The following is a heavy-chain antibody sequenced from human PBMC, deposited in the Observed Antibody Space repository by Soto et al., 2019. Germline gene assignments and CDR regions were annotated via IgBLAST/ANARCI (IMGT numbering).Heavy chain of an antibody. V-gene: IGHV1-69*12. CDR2: IIPIFGTA. D-gene: IGHD4-17*01. J-gene: IGHJ6*02. CDR1: GGTFSSYA. CDR3: ARGTGTYGCNSIYYYYGMDV. Sequence: QVQLVQSGAEVKKPGSSVKVSCKASGGTFSSYAISWVRQAPGQGLEWMGGIIPIFGTANYAQKFQGRVTITADESTSTAYMELSSLRSEDTAVYYCARGTGTYGCNSIYYYYGMDVWGQGTTVTVSS.